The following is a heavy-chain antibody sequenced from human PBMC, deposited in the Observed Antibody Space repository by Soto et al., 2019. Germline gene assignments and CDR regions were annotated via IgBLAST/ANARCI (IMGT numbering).Heavy chain of an antibody. J-gene: IGHJ3*02. Sequence: ASVKVSCKASGYTFTGYYMHCVRQAPGQGLEWMGWINPNSGGTNYAQKFQGWVTMTRDTSISTAYMELSRLRSDDTAVYYCARGDSSGYYFDDAFDIWGQGTMVTVSS. CDR3: ARGDSSGYYFDDAFDI. CDR1: GYTFTGYY. CDR2: INPNSGGT. D-gene: IGHD3-22*01. V-gene: IGHV1-2*04.